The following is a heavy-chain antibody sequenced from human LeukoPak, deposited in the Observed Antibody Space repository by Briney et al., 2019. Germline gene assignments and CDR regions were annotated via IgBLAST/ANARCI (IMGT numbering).Heavy chain of an antibody. CDR3: SSGHYGLDV. Sequence: GGSLRLSCAASGFTFSSSSMNWVRQPSGKGLEWVGRIGSKIDNYATAYVESVKGRFIISREDSKNTAYLQLNSLKTEDTAVYYCSSGHYGLDVWGQGTTVTVSS. CDR2: IGSKIDNYAT. V-gene: IGHV3-73*01. J-gene: IGHJ6*02. CDR1: GFTFSSSS.